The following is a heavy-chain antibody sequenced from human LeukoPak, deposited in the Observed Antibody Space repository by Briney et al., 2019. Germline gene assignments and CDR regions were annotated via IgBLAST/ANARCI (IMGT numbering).Heavy chain of an antibody. CDR3: ARGPQWRGDYYYMDV. CDR1: GYSFTNFD. D-gene: IGHD6-19*01. Sequence: ASVKVSCKASGYSFTNFDINWVRQATGQGLEWMGWMNPNSGNKGYAQRFQGRVTMTMNTSITTAYMELSSLRSEDTAVYYCARGPQWRGDYYYMDVWGRGTTVTVSS. V-gene: IGHV1-8*01. J-gene: IGHJ6*03. CDR2: MNPNSGNK.